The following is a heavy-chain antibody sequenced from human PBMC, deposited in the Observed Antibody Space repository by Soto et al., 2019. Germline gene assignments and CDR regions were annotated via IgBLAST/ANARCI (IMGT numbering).Heavy chain of an antibody. CDR3: ATRAYYDSKGYYYYEYYFDY. V-gene: IGHV3-23*01. CDR1: GFTFSNYA. J-gene: IGHJ4*02. Sequence: GGSLRLSCAASGFTFSNYAMSWVRQAPGKGLEWVSGISGSGSRSGTRTYYADSVKGRFTISRDNSKNTLYLQVDSLRAEDTAVYYCATRAYYDSKGYYYYEYYFDYWGQGTLVIVSS. CDR2: ISGSGSRSGTRT. D-gene: IGHD3-22*01.